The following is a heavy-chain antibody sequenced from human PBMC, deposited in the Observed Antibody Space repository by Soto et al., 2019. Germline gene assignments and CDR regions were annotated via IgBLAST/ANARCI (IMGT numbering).Heavy chain of an antibody. CDR3: ARGEAYDYGDYGTENWLDP. CDR1: GDSVSSNSAA. J-gene: IGHJ5*02. CDR2: TYYRSKWYN. Sequence: SQTLSLTCAISGDSVSSNSAAWNWIRQSPSRGLEWLGRTYYRSKWYNDYAVSVKSRITINPDTSKNQFSLQLNSVTPEDTAVYYCARGEAYDYGDYGTENWLDPWGQGTLVTVSS. V-gene: IGHV6-1*01. D-gene: IGHD4-17*01.